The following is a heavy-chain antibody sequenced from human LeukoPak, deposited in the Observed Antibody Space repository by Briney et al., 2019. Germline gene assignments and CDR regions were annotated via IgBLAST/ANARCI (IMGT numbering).Heavy chain of an antibody. Sequence: ASVKVSCKASGYTFTGYYMHWVRQAPGQGLEWMGWINPNSGGTNYAQKFQGRVTMTRDTSISTAYMELSRLRSDDTAVYYCARDFGPYPSIVGATKDYWGQGTLVTVSS. D-gene: IGHD1-26*01. V-gene: IGHV1-2*02. CDR1: GYTFTGYY. J-gene: IGHJ4*02. CDR3: ARDFGPYPSIVGATKDY. CDR2: INPNSGGT.